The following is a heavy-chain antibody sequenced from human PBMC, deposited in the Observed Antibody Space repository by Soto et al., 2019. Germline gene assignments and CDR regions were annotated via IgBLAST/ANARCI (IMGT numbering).Heavy chain of an antibody. CDR2: INHSGST. D-gene: IGHD2-2*01. CDR1: GGDFSGYY. CDR3: ARGRRDIVVVPAAADVKVGYYYYSMDV. V-gene: IGHV4-34*01. J-gene: IGHJ6*03. Sequence: QVQLQQWGAGLLKPSETLSLTCAVYGGDFSGYYWSWIRQPPGKGLEWIWEINHSGSTNYNPSLKRRATISVGTSKNQFSLKLSSVPAADTAVYYCARGRRDIVVVPAAADVKVGYYYYSMDVWGKGTTVTVS.